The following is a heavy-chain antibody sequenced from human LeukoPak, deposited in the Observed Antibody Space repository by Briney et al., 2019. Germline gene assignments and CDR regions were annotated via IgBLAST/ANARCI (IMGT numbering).Heavy chain of an antibody. CDR3: AKDRHYDSSGPTYFDY. D-gene: IGHD3-22*01. Sequence: PGRSLRLSCAASGFIFSSYGMHWVRQAPGKGLEWVAVISYDGSNKYYADSVKGRFTISRDNSKNTLYLQMNSLRAEDTAVNYCAKDRHYDSSGPTYFDYWGQGTLVTVSS. V-gene: IGHV3-30*18. CDR2: ISYDGSNK. CDR1: GFIFSSYG. J-gene: IGHJ4*02.